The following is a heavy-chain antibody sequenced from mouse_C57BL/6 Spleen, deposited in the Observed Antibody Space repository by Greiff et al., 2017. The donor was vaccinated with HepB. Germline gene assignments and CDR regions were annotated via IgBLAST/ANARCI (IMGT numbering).Heavy chain of an antibody. Sequence: DVKLVESGGGLVKPGGSLKLSCAASGFTFSDYGMHWVRQAPEKGLEWVAYISSGSSTIYYADTVKGRFTISRDNAKNTLFLQMTSLRSEDTAMYYCARSLVGNYSNPLAYGGKGTTLTVSS. CDR1: GFTFSDYG. D-gene: IGHD2-1*01. CDR3: ARSLVGNYSNPLAY. V-gene: IGHV5-17*01. CDR2: ISSGSSTI. J-gene: IGHJ2*01.